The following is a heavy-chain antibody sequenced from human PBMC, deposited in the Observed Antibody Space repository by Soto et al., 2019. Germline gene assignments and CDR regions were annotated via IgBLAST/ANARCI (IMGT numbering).Heavy chain of an antibody. J-gene: IGHJ3*02. CDR2: ISAYNGNT. CDR1: GYTFTSYG. D-gene: IGHD3-22*01. CDR3: ARAEYYYDSSGYYHPERARAFDI. V-gene: IGHV1-18*01. Sequence: GASVKVSCKASGYTFTSYGISWVRQAPGQGLEWMGWISAYNGNTNYAQKLQGRVTMTTDTSTSTAYMELRSLRSDDTAVYYCARAEYYYDSSGYYHPERARAFDIWGQGTMVTVSS.